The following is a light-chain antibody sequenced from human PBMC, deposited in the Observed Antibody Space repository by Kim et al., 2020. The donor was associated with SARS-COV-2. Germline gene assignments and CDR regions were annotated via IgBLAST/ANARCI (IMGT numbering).Light chain of an antibody. CDR1: RSKIGINS. Sequence: GQRVSISCTGSRSKIGINSVNWYQQVPGTAPKPLIHNNNQRPSGVPDRFSGSKSGTSASLAISGLQSEDEADYYCAAWDDSLNAWVFGGGAQLTVL. CDR2: NNN. J-gene: IGLJ3*02. CDR3: AAWDDSLNAWV. V-gene: IGLV1-44*01.